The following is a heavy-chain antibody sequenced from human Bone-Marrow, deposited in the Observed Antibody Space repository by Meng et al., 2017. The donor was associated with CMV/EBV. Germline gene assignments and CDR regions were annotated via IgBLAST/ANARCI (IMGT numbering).Heavy chain of an antibody. D-gene: IGHD3-3*01. V-gene: IGHV4-39*07. Sequence: SETLSLTCTVSGGSISSSSYYWGWIRQPPGKGLEWIGSIYYSGSTYYNPSLKSRVTISVDTSKNQFSLKLSSVTAADTAVYYCARYRNSEYYDFWSGYYNWFDPWGQGTLVTASS. J-gene: IGHJ5*02. CDR1: GGSISSSSYY. CDR3: ARYRNSEYYDFWSGYYNWFDP. CDR2: IYYSGST.